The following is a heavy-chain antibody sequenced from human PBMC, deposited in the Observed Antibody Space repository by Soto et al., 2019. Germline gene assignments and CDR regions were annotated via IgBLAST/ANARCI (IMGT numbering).Heavy chain of an antibody. V-gene: IGHV4-39*01. D-gene: IGHD6-19*01. Sequence: SETLSLTCTVSGGSISSSSYYWGWIRQPPGKGLEWIGSIYYSGSTYYNPSLKSRVTISVDTSKNLFSLRLSSVTAADTAVYYCASNWGWYYFDYWGQGTLVTVSS. J-gene: IGHJ4*02. CDR1: GGSISSSSYY. CDR2: IYYSGST. CDR3: ASNWGWYYFDY.